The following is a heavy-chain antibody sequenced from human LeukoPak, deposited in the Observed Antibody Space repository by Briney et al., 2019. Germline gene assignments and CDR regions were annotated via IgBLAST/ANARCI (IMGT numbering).Heavy chain of an antibody. V-gene: IGHV1-2*02. J-gene: IGHJ3*02. D-gene: IGHD2-2*02. CDR3: ARLGYCSSTSCYTLWAFDI. CDR1: GYTFTGYY. Sequence: ASVKVSCKASGYTFTGYYMHWVRQAPGQGLEWMGWINPNSGGTNYAQKFQGRVTMTRDTSISTAYMELSGLRSDDTAVYYCARLGYCSSTSCYTLWAFDIWGQGTMVTVSS. CDR2: INPNSGGT.